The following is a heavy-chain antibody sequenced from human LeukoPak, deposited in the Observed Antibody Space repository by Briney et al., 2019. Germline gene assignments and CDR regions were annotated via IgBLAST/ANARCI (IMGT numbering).Heavy chain of an antibody. CDR1: GFTFSSYS. D-gene: IGHD1-26*01. CDR3: ARSYAEADAFDT. V-gene: IGHV3-21*01. CDR2: ISSSSSYI. J-gene: IGHJ3*02. Sequence: GSLRLSCAASGFTFSSYSMNWVRQAPGKGLEWVSSISSSSSYIYYADSVKGRFTISRDNAKNSLYLQMNSLRAEDTAVYYCARSYAEADAFDTWGQGTMVTVSS.